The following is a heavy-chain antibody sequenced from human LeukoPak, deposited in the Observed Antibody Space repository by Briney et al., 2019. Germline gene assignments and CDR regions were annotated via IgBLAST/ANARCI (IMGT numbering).Heavy chain of an antibody. CDR3: ARDTGGGYSCYDC. D-gene: IGHD5-18*01. Sequence: GGSLRLSCAASGFTFSDYWMSWVRQAPGKGLEWVANIKQDGSDKYYVDSVKGRFIISRDNAKNSLYLQMNSLRAEDTAVYYCARDTGGGYSCYDCWGQGTLVTVSS. CDR2: IKQDGSDK. J-gene: IGHJ4*02. CDR1: GFTFSDYW. V-gene: IGHV3-7*01.